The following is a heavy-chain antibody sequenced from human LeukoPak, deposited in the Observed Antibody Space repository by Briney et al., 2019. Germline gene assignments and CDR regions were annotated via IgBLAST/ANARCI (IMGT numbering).Heavy chain of an antibody. Sequence: SVKVSCKASGGTFSSYAISWVRQAPGQGLEWMGRIIPIFGTANYAQKFQGRVTITTDESTSTAYMELSSLRSEDTAVYYCASIDSSGLTTFDYLGQGTLVTVSS. J-gene: IGHJ4*02. CDR1: GGTFSSYA. V-gene: IGHV1-69*05. CDR2: IIPIFGTA. D-gene: IGHD3-22*01. CDR3: ASIDSSGLTTFDY.